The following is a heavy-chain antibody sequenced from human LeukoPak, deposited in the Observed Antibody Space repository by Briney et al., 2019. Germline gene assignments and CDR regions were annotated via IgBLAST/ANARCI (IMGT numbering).Heavy chain of an antibody. CDR3: AKGRMMATIMISFDY. J-gene: IGHJ4*02. V-gene: IGHV3-30*18. CDR1: GFTFSSYG. CDR2: ISYDGSTQ. Sequence: GGSLRLSCAASGFTFSSYGMHWVRQAPGKGLEWVAVISYDGSTQYYADSVKGRFTISRDNSNNTLSLQMNSLKAEDTAAYYCAKGRMMATIMISFDYWGRGTLVTVSS. D-gene: IGHD5-24*01.